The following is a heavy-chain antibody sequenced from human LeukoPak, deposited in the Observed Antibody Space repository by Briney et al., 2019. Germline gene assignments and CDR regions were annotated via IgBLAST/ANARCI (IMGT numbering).Heavy chain of an antibody. CDR3: AKDSSGWYQHFDY. CDR2: ITSSGTR. CDR1: GFSFSDYT. D-gene: IGHD6-19*01. Sequence: GGSLRLSCAASGFSFSDYTMTWVRQAPGKGLDWISCITSSGTRYYADSVKGRFTVSRDNAKNSLYLQMNSLRAEDTAVYYCAKDSSGWYQHFDYWGQGTLVTVSS. V-gene: IGHV3-69-1*02. J-gene: IGHJ4*02.